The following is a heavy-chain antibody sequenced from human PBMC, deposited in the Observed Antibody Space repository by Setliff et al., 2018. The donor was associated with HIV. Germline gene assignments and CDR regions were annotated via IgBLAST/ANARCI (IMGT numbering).Heavy chain of an antibody. CDR1: GYNFENYA. CDR2: INANSGSP. V-gene: IGHV7-4-1*02. J-gene: IGHJ5*02. D-gene: IGHD4-17*01. CDR3: ARGLYGDYGGDLNWLDP. Sequence: VASVKVSCKTSGYNFENYAINWVRQAPGQGLEWMGWINANSGSPTYAQAFTGRFFFSVDTAVATAYLQINNLKTEDTAVYFCARGLYGDYGGDLNWLDPWGHGTQVTVSS.